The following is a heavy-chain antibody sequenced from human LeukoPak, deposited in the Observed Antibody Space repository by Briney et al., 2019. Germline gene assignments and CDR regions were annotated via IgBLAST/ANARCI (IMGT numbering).Heavy chain of an antibody. V-gene: IGHV4-59*04. Sequence: PSETLSLTCTVSGGSISSYYWSWIRQPPGKGLEWIGYIYCSGSTYYNPSLKSRVTISVDTPKNQFSLRLSSVTAADTAVYYCADRRNWGQGTLVTVSS. CDR3: ADRRN. CDR2: IYCSGST. CDR1: GGSISSYY. J-gene: IGHJ4*02.